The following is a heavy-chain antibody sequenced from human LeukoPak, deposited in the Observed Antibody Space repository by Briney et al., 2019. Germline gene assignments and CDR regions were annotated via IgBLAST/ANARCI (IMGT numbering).Heavy chain of an antibody. CDR3: ARDRVGDSDAFDV. V-gene: IGHV3-7*01. D-gene: IGHD2-21*01. J-gene: IGHJ3*01. CDR1: GYRFSNNW. Sequence: GGSLRLSCAASGYRFSNNWMSWVRQAPRKGLEWVANIKQDGSEKYYVDSVKGRFTISRDNAKSSLYLQMSSLEAEDTAIYYCARDRVGDSDAFDVWGQGTVVTVSS. CDR2: IKQDGSEK.